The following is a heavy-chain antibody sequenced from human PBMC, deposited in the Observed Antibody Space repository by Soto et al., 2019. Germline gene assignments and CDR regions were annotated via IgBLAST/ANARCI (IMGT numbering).Heavy chain of an antibody. J-gene: IGHJ4*02. V-gene: IGHV4-59*01. Sequence: LSLTCTVSGGSISSYYWSWIRQPPGKGLEWIGYVHYTGSTNYNSPLKSRVTISVDTSKNQLSLKLSSVTAADTAVYYCARGIYDSSGYYTRVFDYWGPGTLVTVSS. D-gene: IGHD3-22*01. CDR3: ARGIYDSSGYYTRVFDY. CDR2: VHYTGST. CDR1: GGSISSYY.